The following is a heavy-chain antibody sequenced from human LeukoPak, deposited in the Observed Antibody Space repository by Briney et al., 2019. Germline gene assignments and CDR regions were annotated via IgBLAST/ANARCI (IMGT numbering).Heavy chain of an antibody. CDR2: INHSGST. CDR3: ARILWQPRDAFDI. J-gene: IGHJ3*02. D-gene: IGHD2-21*01. Sequence: SETLSLTCAVYGGSFSGYYWSWIRQPPGKGLEWIGEINHSGSTNYNPSLKSRVTISVDTSKNQFSLKLSSVTAADTAVHYCARILWQPRDAFDIWGQGTMVTVSS. CDR1: GGSFSGYY. V-gene: IGHV4-34*01.